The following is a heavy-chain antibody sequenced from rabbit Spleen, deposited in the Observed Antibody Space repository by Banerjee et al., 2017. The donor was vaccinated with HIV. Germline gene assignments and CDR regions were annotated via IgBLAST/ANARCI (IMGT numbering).Heavy chain of an antibody. V-gene: IGHV1S40*01. CDR3: ARRNGDNGLDL. CDR1: GFSFNSGDD. CDR2: IYAGSSSNT. J-gene: IGHJ3*01. D-gene: IGHD2-1*01. Sequence: QSLEESGGDLVKPGASLTLTCTASGFSFNSGDDMCWVRQAPGKGLEWIACIYAGSSSNTYSATWAKGRFTCSKTSSTTVTLQMTSLTVADTATYFCARRNGDNGLDLWGQGTLVTVS.